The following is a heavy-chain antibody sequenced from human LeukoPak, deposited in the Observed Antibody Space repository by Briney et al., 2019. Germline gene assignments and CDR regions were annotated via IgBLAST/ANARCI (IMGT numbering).Heavy chain of an antibody. D-gene: IGHD3-3*01. CDR2: IKGDGIST. CDR3: AKDHYWSIDY. V-gene: IGHV3-74*01. CDR1: GFTFSSYA. Sequence: GSLRLSCAASGFTFSSYAMHWVRHAPGQGLVWVSRIKGDGISTNYADSVKGRFTISRDIAKNTLYLQMNSLRAEDTGVYYCAKDHYWSIDYWGRGTLVIVSS. J-gene: IGHJ4*02.